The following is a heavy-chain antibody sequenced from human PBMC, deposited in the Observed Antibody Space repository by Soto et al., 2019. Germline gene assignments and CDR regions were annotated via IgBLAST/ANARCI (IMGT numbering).Heavy chain of an antibody. V-gene: IGHV4-4*02. CDR1: GGSIRSNNW. CDR2: IFHSGST. Sequence: ETLSLTCAVSGGSIRSNNWWSWVRQPPGKGLEWIGDIFHSGSTNYNPSLKTRVTISVDKSKNQFSLKLSSVTAADTAVYYCARSPTYCISTSCYPYYYYGMDVWGQGTTVTVSS. D-gene: IGHD2-2*01. J-gene: IGHJ6*02. CDR3: ARSPTYCISTSCYPYYYYGMDV.